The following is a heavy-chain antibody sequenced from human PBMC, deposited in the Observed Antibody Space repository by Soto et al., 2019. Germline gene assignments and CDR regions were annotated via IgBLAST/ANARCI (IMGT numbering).Heavy chain of an antibody. CDR2: INSNSGAS. CDR3: AIIMTHSDSFDI. CDR1: GYSFAGFY. D-gene: IGHD3-16*01. V-gene: IGHV1-2*04. J-gene: IGHJ3*02. Sequence: ASVKVSCKASGYSFAGFYIHWMRQAPGQGLEWVGSINSNSGASTYAQKFQDSVAMTRDTSVSTAYMDLNRLTSDDTAIYYCAIIMTHSDSFDIWGQGTMVTVSS.